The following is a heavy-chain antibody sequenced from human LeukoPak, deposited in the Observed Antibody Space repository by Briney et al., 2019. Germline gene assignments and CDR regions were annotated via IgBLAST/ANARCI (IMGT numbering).Heavy chain of an antibody. V-gene: IGHV1-69*05. D-gene: IGHD3-10*01. CDR3: ARGRTYYYGSGRNNWFDP. J-gene: IGHJ5*02. Sequence: SVKVSCKASGGTFSSYAICWVRQAPGQGLEWMGGIIPIFGTANYAQKFQGRVTITTDESTSTAYMELSSLRSEDTAVYYCARGRTYYYGSGRNNWFDPWGQGTLVTVSS. CDR1: GGTFSSYA. CDR2: IIPIFGTA.